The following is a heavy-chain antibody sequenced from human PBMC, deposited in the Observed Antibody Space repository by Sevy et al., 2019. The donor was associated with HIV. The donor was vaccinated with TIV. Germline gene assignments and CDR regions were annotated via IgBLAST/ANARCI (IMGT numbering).Heavy chain of an antibody. CDR3: VKDLASMVHGEWFDP. D-gene: IGHD3-10*01. J-gene: IGHJ5*02. V-gene: IGHV3-23*01. Sequence: GSLRLSCAASGFTFSNYAMNWVRQAPGKGLEWVSAISGSGGSTYYADSVKGRFTISRDNSKNTLYLQMNSLRAEDTAVYYCVKDLASMVHGEWFDPWGQGTPVTVSS. CDR1: GFTFSNYA. CDR2: ISGSGGST.